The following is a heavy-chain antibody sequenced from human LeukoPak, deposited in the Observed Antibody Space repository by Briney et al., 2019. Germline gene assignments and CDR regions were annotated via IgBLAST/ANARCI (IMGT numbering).Heavy chain of an antibody. CDR3: ARVGYYYHY. CDR2: IKQDGSEK. D-gene: IGHD3-22*01. CDR1: GFTFSSYW. Sequence: GGALRLSCAASGFTFSSYWMSWVRQAPGKGLEWVATIKQDGSEKDFVDSVKGRFTISRDNAKNSLYLQMNSLRAEDTALYYCARVGYYYHYWGQGTLVTVSS. V-gene: IGHV3-7*01. J-gene: IGHJ4*02.